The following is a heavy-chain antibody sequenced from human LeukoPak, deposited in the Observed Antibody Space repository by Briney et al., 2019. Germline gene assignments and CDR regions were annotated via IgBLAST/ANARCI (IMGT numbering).Heavy chain of an antibody. Sequence: PGGSLRLPCAASGFTFSSYAMHWVRQAPGKGLEWVAVISYDGSNKYYADSVKGRFTISRDNSKNTLYLQMNSLRAEDTAVYYCARDLGYGDTYGMDVWGQGTTVTVSS. CDR1: GFTFSSYA. J-gene: IGHJ6*02. CDR3: ARDLGYGDTYGMDV. V-gene: IGHV3-30-3*01. CDR2: ISYDGSNK. D-gene: IGHD4-17*01.